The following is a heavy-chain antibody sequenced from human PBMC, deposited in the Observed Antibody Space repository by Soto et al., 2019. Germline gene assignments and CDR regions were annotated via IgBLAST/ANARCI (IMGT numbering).Heavy chain of an antibody. V-gene: IGHV4-34*01. CDR1: GGSISSYY. D-gene: IGHD2-15*01. CDR3: ARKDGSSTSCWWFSSGGSCYFNGAFDI. Sequence: SETLSLTCTVSGGSISSYYWSWIRQPPGKGLEWIGEINHCVSTNYNPSLKCRVTISVDTSKNQFSLKLNSVTAADTAVYYCARKDGSSTSCWWFSSGGSCYFNGAFDIWGQGTMVTVSS. J-gene: IGHJ3*02. CDR2: INHCVST.